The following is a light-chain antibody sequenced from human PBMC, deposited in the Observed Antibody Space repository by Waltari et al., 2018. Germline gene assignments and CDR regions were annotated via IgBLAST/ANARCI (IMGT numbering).Light chain of an antibody. Sequence: SSELTQDPAVSVAMGQTVRITCPGDSLRSYYASWYQQRPGQAPILFMYDKNNRPSGVPDRFSGSSSDDAASLTITGAQAEDEGSYYCHSRDGSGVGGSFGGGTKLTVL. CDR3: HSRDGSGVGGS. CDR2: DKN. V-gene: IGLV3-19*01. J-gene: IGLJ2*01. CDR1: SLRSYY.